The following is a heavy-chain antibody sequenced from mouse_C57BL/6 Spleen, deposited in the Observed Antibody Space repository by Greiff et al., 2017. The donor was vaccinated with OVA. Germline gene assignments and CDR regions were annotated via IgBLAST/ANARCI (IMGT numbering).Heavy chain of an antibody. CDR2: IHPNSGST. CDR1: GYTFTSYW. J-gene: IGHJ1*03. CDR3: ARRGYYGSSFLNV. V-gene: IGHV1-64*01. D-gene: IGHD1-1*01. Sequence: VQLQQPGAELVKPGASVKLSCKASGYTFTSYWMHWVKQRPGQGLEWIGMIHPNSGSTNYNEKFKSKATQTVDKSSSTAYMQLSSLTSEDSAVYYCARRGYYGSSFLNVWGTGTTVTVSS.